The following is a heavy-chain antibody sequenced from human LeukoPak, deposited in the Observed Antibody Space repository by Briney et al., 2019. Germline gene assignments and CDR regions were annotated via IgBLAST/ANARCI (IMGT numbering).Heavy chain of an antibody. J-gene: IGHJ4*02. Sequence: SGTLSLTCAVSGGSISSSNWWSWVRQPPGKGLEWIGEIYHSGSTNYNPSLKSRVTISVDKSKNQFSLKLSSVTAADTAVYYCASVPRGPDIAAAGTPGSYYFDYWDQGTLVTVSS. D-gene: IGHD6-13*01. CDR1: GGSISSSNW. V-gene: IGHV4-4*02. CDR3: ASVPRGPDIAAAGTPGSYYFDY. CDR2: IYHSGST.